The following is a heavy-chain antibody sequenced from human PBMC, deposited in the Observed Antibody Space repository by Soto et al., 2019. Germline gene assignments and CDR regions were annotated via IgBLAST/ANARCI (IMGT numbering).Heavy chain of an antibody. CDR1: GYSFTSYW. Sequence: GESLKNSCKGSGYSFTSYWIGWVRQMPGKGLEWMGIIYPGDSDTRYSPSFQGQVTISADKSISTAYLQWSSLKASDTAMYYCARPKSVGSSTYYGMDVWGQGTTVTVSS. J-gene: IGHJ6*02. V-gene: IGHV5-51*01. CDR3: ARPKSVGSSTYYGMDV. CDR2: IYPGDSDT. D-gene: IGHD6-6*01.